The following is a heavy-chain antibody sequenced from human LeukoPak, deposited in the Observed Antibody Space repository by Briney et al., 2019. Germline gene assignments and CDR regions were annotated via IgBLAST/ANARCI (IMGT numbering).Heavy chain of an antibody. V-gene: IGHV4-4*07. CDR3: ATMTTVLTPDDAFDI. Sequence: PSETLSLTCTVSGGSIRSYYWSWIRQPAGKGLEWIGRIYTTGSTNYNPSLTSRVTMSVDTSKNQFSLSLSSMTAADTAVYYCATMTTVLTPDDAFDIWGQGTMVTVSS. CDR2: IYTTGST. J-gene: IGHJ3*02. CDR1: GGSIRSYY. D-gene: IGHD4-23*01.